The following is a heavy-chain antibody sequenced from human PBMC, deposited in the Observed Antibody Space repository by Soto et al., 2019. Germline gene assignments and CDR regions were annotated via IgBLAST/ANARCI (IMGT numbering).Heavy chain of an antibody. J-gene: IGHJ5*02. D-gene: IGHD1-26*01. CDR2: IKTKSEGETT. V-gene: IGHV3-15*07. CDR1: GFICRNAW. Sequence: EVQLVQSGGGLVKPGGSLRLSCAASGFICRNAWMYWVRQAPGKGLEWVGRIKTKSEGETTDYAAPVKDRFTISRDDSRNTLYMQMDSLRIEDTAVYYCTAGMGERYPWGQGTLVTVSS. CDR3: TAGMGERYP.